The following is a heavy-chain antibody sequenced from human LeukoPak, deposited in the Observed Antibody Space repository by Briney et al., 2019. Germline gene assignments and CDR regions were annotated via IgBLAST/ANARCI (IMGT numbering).Heavy chain of an antibody. V-gene: IGHV3-15*01. CDR2: IKSKTDGGTT. J-gene: IGHJ4*02. D-gene: IGHD3-9*01. CDR3: TTAGDIFTRPHDY. CDR1: GFPLNNAW. Sequence: GGPLTLSCAPSGFPLNNAWMSWVREAPGKGLEWVGRIKSKTDGGTTDYAAPVKGRFTISRDDSKNTLYLQMNSLKTEDTAVYYCTTAGDIFTRPHDYWGQGTLVTVSS.